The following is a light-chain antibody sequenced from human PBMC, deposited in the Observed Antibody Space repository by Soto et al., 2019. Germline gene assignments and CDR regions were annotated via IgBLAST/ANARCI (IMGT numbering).Light chain of an antibody. CDR2: KAS. J-gene: IGKJ2*01. V-gene: IGKV1-5*03. Sequence: DIQMTQSPSTLSGSVGDRVTITCRASQTISSWLAWYQQKPGKAPKLLIYKASTLKSGVPSRFSGLGSGTDFALTITSLQPDDSATYYCQQSYTTVYSFGQGTKVEIK. CDR1: QTISSW. CDR3: QQSYTTVYS.